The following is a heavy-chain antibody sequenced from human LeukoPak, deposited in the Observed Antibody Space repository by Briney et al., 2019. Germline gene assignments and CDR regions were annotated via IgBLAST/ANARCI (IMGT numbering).Heavy chain of an antibody. J-gene: IGHJ6*03. CDR1: EFTINNYA. CDR3: AKALRAPHRPVYTYYYMDV. V-gene: IGHV3-23*01. Sequence: PGGSLRLSCVASEFTINNYAVSWVRQAPGKGREWVSTISGRGDTTYYADSVKGRFTISRDNSKNSVFLQMNSLRVDDAAVYYCAKALRAPHRPVYTYYYMDVWGKRTTVIVSS. D-gene: IGHD2-2*02. CDR2: ISGRGDTT.